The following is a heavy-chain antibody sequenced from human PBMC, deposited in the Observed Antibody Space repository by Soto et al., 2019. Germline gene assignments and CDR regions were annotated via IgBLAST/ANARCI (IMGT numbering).Heavy chain of an antibody. D-gene: IGHD3-3*01. CDR1: GGSISSYY. CDR2: IYTSGSA. V-gene: IGHV4-4*07. Sequence: SETLSLTCTVSGGSISSYYWSWIRQPAGKGLEWIGRIYTSGSANYNPSLKSRVTMSVDTSKNQFSLKLSSVTAADTAVYYCARDYDFWSGYYTPPHYYSYYYGMDVWGQGTTVTVSS. CDR3: ARDYDFWSGYYTPPHYYSYYYGMDV. J-gene: IGHJ6*02.